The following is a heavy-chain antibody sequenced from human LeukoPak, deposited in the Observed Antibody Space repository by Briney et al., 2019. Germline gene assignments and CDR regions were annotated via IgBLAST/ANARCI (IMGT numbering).Heavy chain of an antibody. D-gene: IGHD7-27*01. CDR3: TRDPPGAHFDY. Sequence: GGSLRLSCAASGFTSSSYWMSWVRQAPGKGLEWVSYISTGSTNIFYADSFKGRFTISRDNAQNSLYLQMNSLRAEDTAVYYCTRDPPGAHFDYWGQGTLVTVSS. CDR1: GFTSSSYW. J-gene: IGHJ4*02. V-gene: IGHV3-21*01. CDR2: ISTGSTNI.